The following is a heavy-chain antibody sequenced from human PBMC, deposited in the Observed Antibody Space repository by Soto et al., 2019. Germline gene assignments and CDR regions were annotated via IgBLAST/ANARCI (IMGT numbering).Heavy chain of an antibody. CDR1: GFSLSTSGMC. Sequence: FGPTLVNPTQTLTLTCTFSGFSLSTSGMCVSWIRQPPGKALEWLALIDWDDDKYYSTSLKTRLTISKDTSKNQVVLTMTNMDPVDTATYYCARILTAAGYFDYWGQGTLVTVSS. J-gene: IGHJ4*02. V-gene: IGHV2-70*01. D-gene: IGHD6-13*01. CDR2: IDWDDDK. CDR3: ARILTAAGYFDY.